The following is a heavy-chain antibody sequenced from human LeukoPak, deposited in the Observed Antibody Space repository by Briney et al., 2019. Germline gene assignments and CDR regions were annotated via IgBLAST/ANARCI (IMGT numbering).Heavy chain of an antibody. V-gene: IGHV4-39*07. D-gene: IGHD3-22*01. J-gene: IGHJ4*02. Sequence: SETLSLTCTVSGGSISSSSYYWGWIRQPPGKGLEWIGNIYYSGSTYYNPSLKSRVTISVDTSKNQFSLKLSSVTAADTAVYYCATIVVVITDTRPDYWGQGTLVTVSS. CDR2: IYYSGST. CDR3: ATIVVVITDTRPDY. CDR1: GGSISSSSYY.